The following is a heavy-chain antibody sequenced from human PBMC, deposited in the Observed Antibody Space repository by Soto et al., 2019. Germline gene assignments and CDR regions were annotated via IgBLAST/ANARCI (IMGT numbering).Heavy chain of an antibody. Sequence: QMPLDQSGPEVTRPGTSVKVSCKASGFTVSSSSVQWMRQARGQRLEWLGWIVFGSGDTKYAQRFQDRLTITRDMSTDTAYLELSSLRSEDTAVYYCAAAYGAVTPFYYWGQGTLVTVSS. CDR2: IVFGSGDT. CDR1: GFTVSSSS. V-gene: IGHV1-58*01. J-gene: IGHJ4*02. D-gene: IGHD3-10*01. CDR3: AAAYGAVTPFYY.